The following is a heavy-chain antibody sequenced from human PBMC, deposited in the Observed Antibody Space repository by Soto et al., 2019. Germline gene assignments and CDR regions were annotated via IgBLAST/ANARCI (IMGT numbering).Heavy chain of an antibody. CDR2: ISAYNGNT. CDR1: GYTFTSYG. J-gene: IGHJ6*03. V-gene: IGHV1-18*01. Sequence: ASVKVSCKASGYTFTSYGISWVRQAPGQGLEWMGWISAYNGNTNYAQKLQGRVTMTTDTSTSTAYMELRSLRSDDTAVYYCGKVISDYYYYMDVWGKGTTVTVSS. CDR3: GKVISDYYYYMDV.